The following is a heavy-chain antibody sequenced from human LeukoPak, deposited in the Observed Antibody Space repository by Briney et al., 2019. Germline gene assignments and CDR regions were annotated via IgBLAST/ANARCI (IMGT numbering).Heavy chain of an antibody. CDR3: SLVRGAHIGYYYYGMDV. J-gene: IGHJ6*02. CDR1: GFTFSSAW. D-gene: IGHD3-10*01. CDR2: IKSKTDGGTT. Sequence: GGSLRLSCAASGFTFSSAWMSWVRQAPGKGLEWVGRIKSKTDGGTTDYAAPVKGRFTISRDDSKNTLYLQMNSLKTEDTAVYYCSLVRGAHIGYYYYGMDVWGQGTTVTVSS. V-gene: IGHV3-15*01.